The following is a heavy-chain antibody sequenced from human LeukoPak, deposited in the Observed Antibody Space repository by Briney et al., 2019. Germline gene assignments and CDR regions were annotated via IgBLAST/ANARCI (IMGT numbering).Heavy chain of an antibody. CDR1: GFTFSSYG. D-gene: IGHD3-3*01. J-gene: IGHJ4*02. V-gene: IGHV3-72*01. CDR3: AKVPLITIFGVVTFDY. Sequence: GGSLRLSCAASGFTFSSYGMHWVRQAPGKGLEWVGRSRNKANGYTTEYAASVKGRFTISRDDSKNSLYLQMNSLKTEDTAVYYCAKVPLITIFGVVTFDYWGQGTLVTVSS. CDR2: SRNKANGYTT.